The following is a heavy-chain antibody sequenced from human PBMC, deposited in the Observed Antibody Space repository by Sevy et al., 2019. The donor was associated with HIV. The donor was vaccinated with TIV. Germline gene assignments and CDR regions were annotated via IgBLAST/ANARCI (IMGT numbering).Heavy chain of an antibody. CDR2: IKYDGSDK. CDR3: ARESPGSTVAYFDY. CDR1: GFTFSTYW. V-gene: IGHV3-7*01. D-gene: IGHD4-17*01. Sequence: RGSLRLSCAASGFTFSTYWMSWVRQAPGKGLEWVANIKYDGSDKYYVDSARGRFTVSRENAKNSLYLQVNSLRAEDTAVYFCARESPGSTVAYFDYWGQGTLVTVSS. J-gene: IGHJ4*02.